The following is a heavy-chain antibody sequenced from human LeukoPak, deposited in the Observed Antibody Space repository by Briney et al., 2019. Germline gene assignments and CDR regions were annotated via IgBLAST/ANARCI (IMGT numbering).Heavy chain of an antibody. CDR1: GFTFDDYA. Sequence: GRSLRLSCAASGFTFDDYAMHWVRQAPGKGLEWVSGISWNSGSIGYADSVKGRFTISRDNAKNSLYLQMNSLRAEDTALYYCAKGRSGSYHYSLDIWGQGTMVTVSS. V-gene: IGHV3-9*01. CDR3: AKGRSGSYHYSLDI. CDR2: ISWNSGSI. J-gene: IGHJ3*02. D-gene: IGHD3-16*02.